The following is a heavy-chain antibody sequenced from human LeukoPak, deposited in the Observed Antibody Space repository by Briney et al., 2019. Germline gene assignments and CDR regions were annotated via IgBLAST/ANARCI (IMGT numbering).Heavy chain of an antibody. J-gene: IGHJ4*02. Sequence: ASVKVSCKASGYTFTSYDINWVRQATGQGLEWMGWMNPNSGNTNYAQKLQGRVTMTTDTSTSTAYMELRSLRSDDTAVYYCARLSGNSARASIDYWGQGTLVTVSS. D-gene: IGHD4-23*01. CDR2: MNPNSGNT. V-gene: IGHV1-18*01. CDR3: ARLSGNSARASIDY. CDR1: GYTFTSYD.